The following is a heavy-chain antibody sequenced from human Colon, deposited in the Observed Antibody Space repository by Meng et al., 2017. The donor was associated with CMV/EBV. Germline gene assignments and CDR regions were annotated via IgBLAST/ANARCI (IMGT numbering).Heavy chain of an antibody. CDR3: VRHPSGRYVNWFDA. V-gene: IGHV5-51*01. D-gene: IGHD1-26*01. Sequence: GESLKISCKASGYKFNNYWIGWVRQMPGKGLEWMGSIYPGDSDSRYSPSFEGRVTISADKSISIAFLQWNSLRASDTAMYYCVRHPSGRYVNWFDAWGQGTLVTVSS. CDR2: IYPGDSDS. CDR1: GYKFNNYW. J-gene: IGHJ5*02.